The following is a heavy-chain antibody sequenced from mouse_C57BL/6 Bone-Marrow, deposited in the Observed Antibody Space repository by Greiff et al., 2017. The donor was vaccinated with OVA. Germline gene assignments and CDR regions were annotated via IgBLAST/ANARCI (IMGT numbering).Heavy chain of an antibody. D-gene: IGHD2-4*01. V-gene: IGHV2-3*01. CDR1: GFSLTSYG. CDR2: IWGDAST. Sequence: QVQLQQSGPGLVAPSQCLSISCTVSGFSLTSYGVSWVRQPPGKGLEWLGVIWGDASTNSHSALISRLTISKDNSKSQVFLKLNSLQTDDTATYYCATIYYDYDPPWFAYWGQGTLVTVSA. CDR3: ATIYYDYDPPWFAY. J-gene: IGHJ3*01.